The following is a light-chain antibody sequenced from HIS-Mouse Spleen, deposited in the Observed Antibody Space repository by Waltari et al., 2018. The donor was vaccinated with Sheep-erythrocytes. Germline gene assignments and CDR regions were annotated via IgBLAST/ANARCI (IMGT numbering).Light chain of an antibody. CDR3: CSYAGSYTWV. CDR1: SSDVGGSHY. Sequence: QSALTQPRSVSGSPGQSVTISCTGTSSDVGGSHYVSWYQQHPGKAPKLMIYDVSKRPSGVPDRFSGSKSDNTASLTISGLQAEDEADYYCCSYAGSYTWVFGGGTKLTVL. CDR2: DVS. J-gene: IGLJ3*02. V-gene: IGLV2-11*01.